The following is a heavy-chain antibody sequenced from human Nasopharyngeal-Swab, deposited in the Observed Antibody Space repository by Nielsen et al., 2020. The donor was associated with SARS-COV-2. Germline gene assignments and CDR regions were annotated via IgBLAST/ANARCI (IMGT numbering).Heavy chain of an antibody. CDR2: ISWNSGSI. J-gene: IGHJ4*02. V-gene: IGHV3-9*01. D-gene: IGHD3-22*01. Sequence: SLKTSCAASGFTFDDYAMHWVRQAPGKGLEWVSGISWNSGSIGYADSVKGRFTISRDNAKNSLYLQMNSLRAEDTALYYCASSINYDSSGYYDYWGQGTLVTVPS. CDR1: GFTFDDYA. CDR3: ASSINYDSSGYYDY.